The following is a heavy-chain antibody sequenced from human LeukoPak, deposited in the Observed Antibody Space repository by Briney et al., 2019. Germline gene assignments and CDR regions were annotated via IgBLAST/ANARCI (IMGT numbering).Heavy chain of an antibody. CDR3: ASSGQLAQFDY. CDR2: IYYSGST. V-gene: IGHV4-31*03. CDR1: GGSISSGGYY. Sequence: MSSETLSLTCTVSGGSISSGGYYWSWIRQHPGKGLEWIGYIYYSGSTYYNPSLKSRVTISVDTSKNQFSRKLSSVTAADTAVYYCASSGQLAQFDYWGQGTLVTVSS. D-gene: IGHD6-13*01. J-gene: IGHJ4*02.